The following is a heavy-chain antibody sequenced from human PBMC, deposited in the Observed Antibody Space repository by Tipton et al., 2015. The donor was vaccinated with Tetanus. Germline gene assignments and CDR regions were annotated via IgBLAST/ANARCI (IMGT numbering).Heavy chain of an antibody. CDR2: INYSGST. D-gene: IGHD3-16*01. CDR1: GGSINSGTFY. J-gene: IGHJ5*02. CDR3: ARDQGGGRVARLNWFDP. V-gene: IGHV4-61*01. Sequence: GLVKPSETLSLTCTVSGGSINSGTFYWDWIRQTPGKGLEWIGYINYSGSTNYNPSLRSRVTISVDTSRNQFFLNLSSVTAADTAVYYCARDQGGGRVARLNWFDPWGQGTLVTVSS.